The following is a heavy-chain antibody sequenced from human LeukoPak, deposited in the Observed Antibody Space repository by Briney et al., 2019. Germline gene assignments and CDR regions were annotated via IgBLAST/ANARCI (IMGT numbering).Heavy chain of an antibody. J-gene: IGHJ4*02. V-gene: IGHV4-61*08. CDR1: GGSISSGGYY. Sequence: PSETLSLTCTVSGGSISSGGYYWSWIRQPPGKGLEWIGYIYYSGSTNYNPSLKSRVTISVDTSKNQFSLKLSSVTAADTAVYYCARGEGEAGPFDYWGQGTLVTVSS. CDR3: ARGEGEAGPFDY. CDR2: IYYSGST. D-gene: IGHD6-19*01.